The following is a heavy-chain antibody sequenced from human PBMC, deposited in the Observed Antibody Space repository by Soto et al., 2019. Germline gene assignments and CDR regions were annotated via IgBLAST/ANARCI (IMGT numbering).Heavy chain of an antibody. V-gene: IGHV3-30-3*01. CDR3: ARDRRSSGWTYYYGMDV. J-gene: IGHJ6*02. D-gene: IGHD6-19*01. CDR1: GFTFSIYA. CDR2: ISYDGSNK. Sequence: GGSLRLSCAASGFTFSIYAMHWVRQAPGKGLEWVAVISYDGSNKYYADSVKGRFTISRDNSKNTLYLQMNSLRAEDTAVYYCARDRRSSGWTYYYGMDVWGQGTTVTVSS.